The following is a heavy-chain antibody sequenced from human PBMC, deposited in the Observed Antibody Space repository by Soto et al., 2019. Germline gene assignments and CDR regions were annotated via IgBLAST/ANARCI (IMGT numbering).Heavy chain of an antibody. Sequence: QVQLVESGGGVVQPGRSLRLSCAASGFTFSTYGMHWVRQAPGKGLEWVAVIWHDGSNKYYAYSVKGRLTISRDNFKNTLYLQMNSLRAEDTAVYYCARDGCSGGSCPKYYFDYWGQGTLDSVSS. CDR2: IWHDGSNK. V-gene: IGHV3-33*01. CDR1: GFTFSTYG. D-gene: IGHD2-15*01. J-gene: IGHJ4*02. CDR3: ARDGCSGGSCPKYYFDY.